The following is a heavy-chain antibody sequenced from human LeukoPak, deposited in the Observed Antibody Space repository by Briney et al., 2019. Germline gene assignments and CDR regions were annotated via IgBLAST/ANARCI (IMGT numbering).Heavy chain of an antibody. Sequence: GTSLRLSCTASGFTFSAYALHWVRQAPGKGLEWVAAISHDESNYYYAESVKGRFSISRDDSKNTLVLQMNSLTTEDAGVYYCARARTGSYYSPFEYWGPGTLVTVSS. V-gene: IGHV3-30*04. J-gene: IGHJ1*01. CDR2: ISHDESNY. CDR1: GFTFSAYA. CDR3: ARARTGSYYSPFEY. D-gene: IGHD1-26*01.